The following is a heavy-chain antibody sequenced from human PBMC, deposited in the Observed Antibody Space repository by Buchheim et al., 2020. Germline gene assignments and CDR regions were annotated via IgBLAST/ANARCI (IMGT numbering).Heavy chain of an antibody. D-gene: IGHD3-10*01. Sequence: VQLVESGGGVVQPGRSLRLSCAASGFTFSSYAMHWVRQAPGKGLEWVAVISYDGSNKYYADSVKGRFTISRDNSKNTLYLQMNSLRAEDTAVYYCARDNDGSGSGYYYGMDVWGQGTT. J-gene: IGHJ6*02. CDR2: ISYDGSNK. CDR1: GFTFSSYA. CDR3: ARDNDGSGSGYYYGMDV. V-gene: IGHV3-30-3*01.